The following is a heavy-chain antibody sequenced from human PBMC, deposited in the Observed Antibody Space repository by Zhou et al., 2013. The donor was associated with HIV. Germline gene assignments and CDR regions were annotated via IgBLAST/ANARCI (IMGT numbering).Heavy chain of an antibody. Sequence: QVQLVQSGAEVKKPGASVKVSCKASGYTFTGYYMHWVRQAPGQGLEWMGWINPNSGGTNYAQKFQGRVTMTRDTSISTAYMELSRLRPDDTAVYYCARDGNREYSSSSDVYRPSGPTVPCTTVSSTVVARPDP. CDR2: INPNSGGT. J-gene: IGHJ5*02. D-gene: IGHD6-6*01. CDR3: ARDGNREYSSSSDVYRPSGPTVPCTTVSSTVVARPDP. CDR1: GYTFTGYY. V-gene: IGHV1-2*02.